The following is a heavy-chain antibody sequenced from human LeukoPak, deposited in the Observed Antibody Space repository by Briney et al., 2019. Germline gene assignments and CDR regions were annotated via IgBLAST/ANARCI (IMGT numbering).Heavy chain of an antibody. CDR2: IIPIFGTA. CDR1: GGTFSSYA. Sequence: SVKVSCKASGGTFSSYAISWVRQAPGQGLEWMGGIIPIFGTANYAQKFQGRATITADKSTSTAYMELSSLRSEDTAVYYCAGGIVVVVAATPREDYYYGMDVWGKGTTVTVSS. V-gene: IGHV1-69*06. CDR3: AGGIVVVVAATPREDYYYGMDV. D-gene: IGHD2-15*01. J-gene: IGHJ6*04.